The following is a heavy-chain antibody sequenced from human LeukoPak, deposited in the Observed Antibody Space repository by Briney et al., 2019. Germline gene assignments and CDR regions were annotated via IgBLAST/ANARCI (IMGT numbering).Heavy chain of an antibody. D-gene: IGHD3-10*01. Sequence: PGGSLRLSCAASGFTFSSYWMSWVRQAPGKGLEWVANIKQDGSEKYYVDPVKGRFTISRDNAKNSLYLQMDSLRAEDTAVDYCARDRTSGGATYFDYWGQGTLVTVSS. CDR3: ARDRTSGGATYFDY. CDR1: GFTFSSYW. V-gene: IGHV3-7*01. CDR2: IKQDGSEK. J-gene: IGHJ4*02.